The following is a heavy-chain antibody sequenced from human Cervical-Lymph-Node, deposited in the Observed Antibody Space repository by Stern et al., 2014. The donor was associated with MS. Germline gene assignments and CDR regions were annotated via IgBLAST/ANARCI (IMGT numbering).Heavy chain of an antibody. V-gene: IGHV3-21*01. CDR1: GFTFSSYS. J-gene: IGHJ4*02. D-gene: IGHD4-23*01. CDR3: ARGRGGNYRYYFDY. CDR2: ISSGGSYI. Sequence: EDQLVESGGGLVKPGGSLRLSCAASGFTFSSYSMNWVRQAPGKGLEWVASISSGGSYIYYADSLKGRLPIYRDHAKDSLYLQMNSLRAEDTAVYYCARGRGGNYRYYFDYWGQGTLVPVSS.